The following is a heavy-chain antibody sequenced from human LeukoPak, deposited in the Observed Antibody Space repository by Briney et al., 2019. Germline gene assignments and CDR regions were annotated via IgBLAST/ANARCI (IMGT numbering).Heavy chain of an antibody. J-gene: IGHJ4*02. CDR2: IKQDGSEE. Sequence: GGSLRLSCAASGFTFSSYWMSWVRQAPGKGLEWVANIKQDGSEEYYVDSVKGRFTISRDNAKNSLYLQMNSLRAEDTAVYYCARASGSGSRDLDYWGQGTLVTVSS. D-gene: IGHD3-10*01. CDR3: ARASGSGSRDLDY. CDR1: GFTFSSYW. V-gene: IGHV3-7*01.